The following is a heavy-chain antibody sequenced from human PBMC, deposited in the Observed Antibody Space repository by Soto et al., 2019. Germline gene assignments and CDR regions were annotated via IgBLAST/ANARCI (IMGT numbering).Heavy chain of an antibody. CDR1: EFTFSSYA. D-gene: IGHD3-3*01. CDR2: ISGSGGST. Sequence: GGSLRLSCAASEFTFSSYAMSWVRQAPGKGLEWVSGISGSGGSTYYADSVKGRFTISRDNSKNTLYLQMNSLRAEDTAVYYCSKLSDDFWSGFLAFDIWGQGTMVTVSS. J-gene: IGHJ3*02. V-gene: IGHV3-23*01. CDR3: SKLSDDFWSGFLAFDI.